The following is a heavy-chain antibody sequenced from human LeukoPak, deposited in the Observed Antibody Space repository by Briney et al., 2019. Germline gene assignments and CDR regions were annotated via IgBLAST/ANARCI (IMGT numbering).Heavy chain of an antibody. Sequence: SETLSLTCAVSGYSISSDYYWGWIRQPPGKGLEWIGYIYYSGSTNYNPSLKSRVTISVDTSKNQFSLKLSSVTAADTAVYYCTRGGYDSSGYWYYFDYWGQGTLVTVSS. CDR1: GYSISSDYY. D-gene: IGHD3-22*01. V-gene: IGHV4-38-2*01. J-gene: IGHJ4*02. CDR2: IYYSGST. CDR3: TRGGYDSSGYWYYFDY.